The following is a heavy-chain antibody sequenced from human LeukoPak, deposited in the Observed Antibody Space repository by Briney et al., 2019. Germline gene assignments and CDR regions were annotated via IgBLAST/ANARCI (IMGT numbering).Heavy chain of an antibody. J-gene: IGHJ5*02. CDR1: GFTFSSYA. D-gene: IGHD6-19*01. CDR3: AKIGTRYSRGWYLTS. Sequence: GGSLRLSCAASGFTFSSYAMSWVRQAPGKGLEWVSAISGSGGSTHYADSAKGRFTISRDNSKNTLYLQMNSLRAENTAVYYCAKIGTRYSRGWYLTSWGQGTLVTVSS. CDR2: ISGSGGST. V-gene: IGHV3-23*01.